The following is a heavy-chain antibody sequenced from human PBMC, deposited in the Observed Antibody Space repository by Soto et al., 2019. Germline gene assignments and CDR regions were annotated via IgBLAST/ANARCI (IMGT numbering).Heavy chain of an antibody. CDR1: GGSFSGYY. CDR2: INHSGST. CDR3: ARAPPRRIRYELGSYYYYGMDV. V-gene: IGHV4-34*01. D-gene: IGHD3-9*01. Sequence: SETLSLTCSVCGGSFSGYYWSWIRQPPGKGLEWIGEINHSGSTNYNPSLKSRVTISVDTSKNQFSLKLSSVTAADTAVYYFARAPPRRIRYELGSYYYYGMDVWGQGTTVTVSS. J-gene: IGHJ6*02.